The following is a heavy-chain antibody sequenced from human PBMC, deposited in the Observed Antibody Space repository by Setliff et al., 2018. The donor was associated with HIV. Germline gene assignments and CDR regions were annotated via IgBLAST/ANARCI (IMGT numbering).Heavy chain of an antibody. J-gene: IGHJ4*02. CDR1: GFTFDDYT. CDR3: SKGHPDGDPYYFDY. V-gene: IGHV3-43*01. D-gene: IGHD2-21*02. CDR2: INWDGGSI. Sequence: GSLRLSCAASGFTFDDYTMHWVRQAPGKGLEWVSLINWDGGSIFYADSVGGRFTISRDNSKNSLYLQMNSLRTEDTALYYCSKGHPDGDPYYFDYWGQGTLVTVSS.